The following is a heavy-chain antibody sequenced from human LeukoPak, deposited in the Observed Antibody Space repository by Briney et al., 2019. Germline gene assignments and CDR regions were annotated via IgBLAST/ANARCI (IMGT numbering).Heavy chain of an antibody. D-gene: IGHD2-2*01. J-gene: IGHJ4*02. CDR3: TTHPERVVPAADPDY. CDR2: IKSKTDGGTT. CDR1: GFTFSNAW. Sequence: PGGSLRLSCAASGFTFSNAWMSWVRQAPGKGLEWVGRIKSKTDGGTTDYAAPVKGRFTISRDDSKNTLYLQMNSLKTEDTAVYYCTTHPERVVPAADPDYWGQGTLVTASS. V-gene: IGHV3-15*01.